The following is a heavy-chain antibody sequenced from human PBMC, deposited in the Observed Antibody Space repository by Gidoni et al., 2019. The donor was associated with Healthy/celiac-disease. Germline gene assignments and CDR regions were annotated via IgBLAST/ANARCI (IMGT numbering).Heavy chain of an antibody. CDR2: ISADNGNT. CDR1: VYTFTSYG. V-gene: IGHV1-18*04. CDR3: ARDTHGSGSWFDY. Sequence: QVQLVQSGPEVKQPGASVRVSCTASVYTFTSYGITWVRQAPGQGLEWMGWISADNGNTNNAQKLQGRVTMTTDTSTSTAYMELRSVRSDDTAVYYCARDTHGSGSWFDYWGQGTLVTVSS. D-gene: IGHD3-10*01. J-gene: IGHJ4*02.